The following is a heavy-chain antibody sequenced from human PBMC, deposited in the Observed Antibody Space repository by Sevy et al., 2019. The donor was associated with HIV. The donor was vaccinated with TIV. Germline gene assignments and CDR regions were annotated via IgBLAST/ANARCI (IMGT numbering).Heavy chain of an antibody. Sequence: GGSLRLSCAASGFTFSNAWMSWVRQAPGKGLEWVGSIKSKNDGGTTDYAAPVKGRVTISRDDSKNTLYLQMNSLKTEDTAVYYCTTRSPRDFYSYWSDYWCQGTLVTVSS. CDR3: TTRSPRDFYSYWSDY. J-gene: IGHJ4*02. V-gene: IGHV3-15*01. CDR1: GFTFSNAW. D-gene: IGHD4-4*01. CDR2: IKSKNDGGTT.